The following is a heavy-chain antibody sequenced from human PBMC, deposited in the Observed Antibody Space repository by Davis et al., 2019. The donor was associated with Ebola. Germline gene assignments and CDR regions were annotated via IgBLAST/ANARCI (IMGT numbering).Heavy chain of an antibody. J-gene: IGHJ6*03. CDR1: GFTFSSYA. Sequence: PGGSLRLSCAASGFTFSSYAMHWVRQAPGKGLEWVAVISYDGSNKYYADSVKGRFTISRDNSKNTLYLQMNSLRAEDTAVYYCATGGYCSSTSCSLWLYYYYMDVWGKGTTVTVSS. D-gene: IGHD2-2*01. CDR3: ATGGYCSSTSCSLWLYYYYMDV. CDR2: ISYDGSNK. V-gene: IGHV3-30-3*01.